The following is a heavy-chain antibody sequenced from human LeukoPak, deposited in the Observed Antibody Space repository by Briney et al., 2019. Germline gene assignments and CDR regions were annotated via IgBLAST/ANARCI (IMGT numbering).Heavy chain of an antibody. V-gene: IGHV4-59*13. CDR3: ARDLSVTTRDDAFDI. Sequence: SETLSLTCTVSGGSISSYYWTWIRQPPGERLEWIGYIYYRGSTNHNPSLKGRVTISVDTSKNQFSLKLSSVTAADTAVYYCARDLSVTTRDDAFDIWGQGTMVTVSS. D-gene: IGHD5-18*01. J-gene: IGHJ3*02. CDR2: IYYRGST. CDR1: GGSISSYY.